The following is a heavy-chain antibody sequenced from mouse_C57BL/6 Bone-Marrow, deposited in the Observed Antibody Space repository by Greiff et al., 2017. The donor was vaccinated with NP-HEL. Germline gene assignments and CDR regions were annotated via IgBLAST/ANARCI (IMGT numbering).Heavy chain of an antibody. CDR2: IWRGGST. CDR3: AKSRGSSSHAMDY. J-gene: IGHJ4*01. D-gene: IGHD1-1*01. Sequence: VQLQQSGPGLVQPSQSLSITCTVSGFSLTSYGVHWVRQSPGKGLEWLGVIWRGGSTDYNAAFMSRLSITKDNSKSQVFFKMNSLQADDTAIYYCAKSRGSSSHAMDYWGQGTSVTVSS. V-gene: IGHV2-5*01. CDR1: GFSLTSYG.